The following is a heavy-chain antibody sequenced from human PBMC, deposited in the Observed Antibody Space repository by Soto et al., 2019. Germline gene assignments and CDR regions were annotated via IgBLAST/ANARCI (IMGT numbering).Heavy chain of an antibody. Sequence: SETLSLTCTVSGGSISSSSYYWGWIRQPPGKGLEWIGSIYYSGSTYYNPSLKSRVTISVDTSKNQFSLKLSSVTAADTAVYYCASTAAGLFCSGGSCYNGIVFWGQGILVTGSS. CDR3: ASTAAGLFCSGGSCYNGIVF. V-gene: IGHV4-39*01. CDR1: GGSISSSSYY. J-gene: IGHJ4*02. CDR2: IYYSGST. D-gene: IGHD2-15*01.